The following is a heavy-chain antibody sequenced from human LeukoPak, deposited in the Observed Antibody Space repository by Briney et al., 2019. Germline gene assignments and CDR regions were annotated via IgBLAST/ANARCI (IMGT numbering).Heavy chain of an antibody. Sequence: TSETLSLTCAVYGGSFSGYYWSWIRQPPGKGLEWIGEINHSGSTNYNPSLKSRVTISVDTSKNQFSLKLSSVTAADTAVYYCAREQWLPNWFDPWGQGTLVTVSS. CDR2: INHSGST. V-gene: IGHV4-34*01. D-gene: IGHD6-19*01. CDR1: GGSFSGYY. CDR3: AREQWLPNWFDP. J-gene: IGHJ5*02.